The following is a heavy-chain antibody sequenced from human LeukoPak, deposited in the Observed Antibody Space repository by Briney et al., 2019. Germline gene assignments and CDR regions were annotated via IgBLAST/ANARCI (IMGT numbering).Heavy chain of an antibody. D-gene: IGHD3-10*01. CDR2: IYHSGST. Sequence: SETLSLTCAVSGGSISSSNWWSWVRQPPGKGLEWIGEIYHSGSTNYNPSLKSRVTISVDKSKNQFSLKLSSVTAADTAVYYCARAVLHYYGSGSPHFDYWGQGTLVTVSS. CDR3: ARAVLHYYGSGSPHFDY. J-gene: IGHJ4*02. CDR1: GGSISSSNW. V-gene: IGHV4-4*02.